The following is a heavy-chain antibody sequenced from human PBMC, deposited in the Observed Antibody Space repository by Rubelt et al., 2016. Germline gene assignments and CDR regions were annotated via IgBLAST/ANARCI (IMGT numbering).Heavy chain of an antibody. CDR3: ARFRCGGSCRPPNFYYYYGMDV. CDR2: INHSGST. V-gene: IGHV4-34*01. J-gene: IGHJ6*02. CDR1: GGSFSGYY. Sequence: QVQLQQWGAGLLKPSETLSLTCAVYGGSFSGYYWSWIRQPPGKGLEWIGEINHSGSTNYNPSLKSRVTRSVAPSKNQCSLKLSSVTAADTAVYYCARFRCGGSCRPPNFYYYYGMDVWGQGTTVTVSS. D-gene: IGHD2-15*01.